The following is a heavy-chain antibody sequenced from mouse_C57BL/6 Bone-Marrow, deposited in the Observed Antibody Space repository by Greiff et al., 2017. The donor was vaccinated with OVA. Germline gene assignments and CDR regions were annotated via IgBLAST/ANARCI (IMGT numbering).Heavy chain of an antibody. CDR1: GYTFTDHT. V-gene: IGHV1-78*01. D-gene: IGHD2-4*01. CDR3: ARYDYDDYYAMDY. CDR2: IYPRDGST. J-gene: IGHJ4*01. Sequence: VKLMESDAELVKPGASVKISCKVSGYTFTDHTIHWMKQRPEQGLEWIGYIYPRDGSTKYNEKFKGKATLTADKSSSTAYMQLNSLTSEDSAVYFCARYDYDDYYAMDYWGQGTSVTVSS.